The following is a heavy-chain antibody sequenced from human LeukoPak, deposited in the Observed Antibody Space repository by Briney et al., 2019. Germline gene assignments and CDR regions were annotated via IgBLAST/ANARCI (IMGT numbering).Heavy chain of an antibody. J-gene: IGHJ4*02. Sequence: GSLRLSCAASGFTFSSYWMSWVRQPPGKGLEWIGEINHSGSTNYNPSLKSRVTISVDTSKNQFSLKLSSVTAADTAVYYCATPDNSGYYYLYWGQGTLVTVSS. CDR3: ATPDNSGYYYLY. D-gene: IGHD3-22*01. V-gene: IGHV4-34*08. CDR2: INHSGST. CDR1: GFTFSSYW.